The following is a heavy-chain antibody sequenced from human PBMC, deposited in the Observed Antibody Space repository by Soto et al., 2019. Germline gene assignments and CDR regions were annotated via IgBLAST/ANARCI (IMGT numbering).Heavy chain of an antibody. CDR2: ISYDRSNK. V-gene: IGHV3-30*18. J-gene: IGHJ5*02. D-gene: IGHD6-13*01. CDR1: GFTFSSYG. CDR3: AKEQQQLVRAGWFDP. Sequence: GGSLRLSCAASGFTFSSYGMHWVRQAPGKGLEWVAVISYDRSNKYYADSVKGRFTISRDNSKNTLYLQMNSLRAEDTAVYYCAKEQQQLVRAGWFDPWGQGTLVTVSS.